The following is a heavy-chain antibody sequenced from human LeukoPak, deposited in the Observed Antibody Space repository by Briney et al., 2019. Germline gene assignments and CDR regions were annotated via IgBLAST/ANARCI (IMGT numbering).Heavy chain of an antibody. CDR3: ARGQGATVPQVGKNWFDP. Sequence: PSETLSPTCTVSGGSISSYYWSWIRQPPGKGLEWIGYIYYSGSTNYNPSLKSRVTISVDTSKNQFSLKLRSVTAADTAVYYCARGQGATVPQVGKNWFDPWGQGTRVTVSS. CDR2: IYYSGST. V-gene: IGHV4-59*01. J-gene: IGHJ5*02. CDR1: GGSISSYY. D-gene: IGHD1-26*01.